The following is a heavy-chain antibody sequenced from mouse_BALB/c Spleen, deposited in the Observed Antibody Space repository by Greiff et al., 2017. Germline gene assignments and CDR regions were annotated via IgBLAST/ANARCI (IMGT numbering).Heavy chain of an antibody. CDR1: GFTFSSYG. V-gene: IGHV5-6-3*01. D-gene: IGHD2-2*01. CDR3: ASDGYDYAMDY. J-gene: IGHJ4*01. Sequence: DVKLVESGGGLVQPGGSLKLSCAASGFTFSSYGMSWVRQTPDKRLELVATINSNGGSTYYPDSVKGRFTISRDNAKNTLYLQMSSLKSEDTAMYYCASDGYDYAMDYWGQGTSVTVSS. CDR2: INSNGGST.